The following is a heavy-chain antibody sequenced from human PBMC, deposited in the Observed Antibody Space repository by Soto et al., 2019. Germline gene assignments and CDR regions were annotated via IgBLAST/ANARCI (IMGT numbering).Heavy chain of an antibody. V-gene: IGHV3-43*01. D-gene: IGHD6-19*01. CDR1: GFTFDDYT. CDR3: AKGGYSSGWYVKGYGMDV. CDR2: ISWDGGST. Sequence: GGSLRLSCAASGFTFDDYTMHWVRQAPGKGLEWVSLISWDGGSTYYADSVKGRFTISRDNSKNPLYLQMNSLRTEDTALYYCAKGGYSSGWYVKGYGMDVWGQGTTVTVSS. J-gene: IGHJ6*02.